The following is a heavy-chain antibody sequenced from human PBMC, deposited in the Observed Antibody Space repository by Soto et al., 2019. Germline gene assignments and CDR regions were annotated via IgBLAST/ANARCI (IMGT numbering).Heavy chain of an antibody. CDR1: GGTFSSYA. D-gene: IGHD2-2*01. J-gene: IGHJ6*02. V-gene: IGHV1-69*01. CDR3: ARGTVVVQAAMRFRYYYGMDV. Sequence: QVQLVQSGAEVKKPGSSVKVSCKVSGGTFSSYAISCVRQAPGQGLEWMGGIIPVFGTANYAQKFQGRVTIIADESTSTAYMELSSMRSEDNAVYYCARGTVVVQAAMRFRYYYGMDVWGQGTTVTVSS. CDR2: IIPVFGTA.